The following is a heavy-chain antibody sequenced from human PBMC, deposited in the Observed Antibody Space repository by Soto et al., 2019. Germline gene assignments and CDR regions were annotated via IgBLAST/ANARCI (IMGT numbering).Heavy chain of an antibody. V-gene: IGHV3-30*18. CDR3: ANGDWTDAPGYFDY. Sequence: QVHLLESGGGVAQPGRSLRLSCAASGFMFNNYGMHWVRQAPGKGLEWVALISFDGLNEYYADSVKGRFTISRDNSRNALFLQMNSLGAEDSAVYYCANGDWTDAPGYFDYWGQGTIVTVSS. D-gene: IGHD1-1*01. CDR1: GFMFNNYG. CDR2: ISFDGLNE. J-gene: IGHJ4*02.